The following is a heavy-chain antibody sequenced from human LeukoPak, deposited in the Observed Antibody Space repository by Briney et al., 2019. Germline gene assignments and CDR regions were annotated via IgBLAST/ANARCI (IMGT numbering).Heavy chain of an antibody. Sequence: PSETLSLTCTVSGGSISSYYWSWIRQPAGKGLEWIGRIYTSGSTNYNPSLKSRVTMSVDTSKNQFSLKLSSVTVADTAVYYCARSLGMESYYYYGMDVWGQGTTVTVSS. CDR2: IYTSGST. CDR1: GGSISSYY. V-gene: IGHV4-4*07. D-gene: IGHD1-14*01. J-gene: IGHJ6*02. CDR3: ARSLGMESYYYYGMDV.